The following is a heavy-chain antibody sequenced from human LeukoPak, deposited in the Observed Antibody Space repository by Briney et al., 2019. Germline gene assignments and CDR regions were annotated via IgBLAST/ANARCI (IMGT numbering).Heavy chain of an antibody. CDR1: GGSISTNNW. Sequence: PSETLSLACAVSGGSISTNNWWSWVRQPPGKGLEWIGEIYHTGSTNYSPSLRSRVTMSIDKSNNQFSLNLNSVTAADTAVYYCAKSGDYLWDYWGQGTLVTVSS. J-gene: IGHJ4*02. CDR2: IYHTGST. V-gene: IGHV4-4*02. D-gene: IGHD3-16*01. CDR3: AKSGDYLWDY.